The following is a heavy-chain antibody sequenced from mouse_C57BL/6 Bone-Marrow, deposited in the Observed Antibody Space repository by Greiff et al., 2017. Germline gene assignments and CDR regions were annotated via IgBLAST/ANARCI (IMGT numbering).Heavy chain of an antibody. J-gene: IGHJ3*01. Sequence: QVHVKQSGAELVRPGTSVKMSCKASGYTFTNYWIGWAKQRPGHGLEWIGEIYPGGGYTNYNEKFKGKATMTADKSSSTAYMQFSSLTSEDSAIYYCALTMVTSWFAYWGQGTLVTVSA. CDR2: IYPGGGYT. CDR3: ALTMVTSWFAY. CDR1: GYTFTNYW. D-gene: IGHD2-2*01. V-gene: IGHV1-63*01.